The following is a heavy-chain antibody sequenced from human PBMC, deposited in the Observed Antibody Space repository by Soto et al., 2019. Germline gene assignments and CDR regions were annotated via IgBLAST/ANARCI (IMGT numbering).Heavy chain of an antibody. Sequence: ETLSLSCAVSGGSIRSSNWWSWVRQAPGKGLEWVSTITGGAFHTYYAESVKGRFTISRDNSKNTLSLQMNSLRVEDTATYYCAKDSDDVLVPVATTFDFWGQRTLVTGSS. CDR2: ITGGAFHT. CDR3: AKDSDDVLVPVATTFDF. J-gene: IGHJ4*02. D-gene: IGHD3-16*01. CDR1: GGSIRSSN. V-gene: IGHV3-23*01.